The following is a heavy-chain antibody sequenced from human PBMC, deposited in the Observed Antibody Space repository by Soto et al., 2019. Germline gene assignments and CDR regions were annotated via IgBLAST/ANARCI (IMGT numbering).Heavy chain of an antibody. J-gene: IGHJ2*01. D-gene: IGHD6-13*01. V-gene: IGHV5-51*01. Sequence: WSRRMPGKGLEWIGIISPGDSDTRYSPSCQGQVTISDDKSIRTAYLQWSSLKASDTAMYYCARHPRAHRPGYSSRWDFFFQAEDGIRDL. CDR3: ARHPRAHRPGYSSRWDFFFQAEDGIRDL. CDR2: ISPGDSDT.